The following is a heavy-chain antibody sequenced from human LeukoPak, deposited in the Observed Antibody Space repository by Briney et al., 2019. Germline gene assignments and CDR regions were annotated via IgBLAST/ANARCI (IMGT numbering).Heavy chain of an antibody. CDR2: INPNSGGT. Sequence: ASVKVSCKASGYTFTGYYMHWVRQAPGQGLEWMGWINPNSGGTNYAQKFQGRVTMTRDTSNSTAYMELSRLRSDDTAVYYCASERVIIRRRNAFDIWGQGTMVTVSS. D-gene: IGHD3-9*01. J-gene: IGHJ3*02. CDR3: ASERVIIRRRNAFDI. V-gene: IGHV1-2*02. CDR1: GYTFTGYY.